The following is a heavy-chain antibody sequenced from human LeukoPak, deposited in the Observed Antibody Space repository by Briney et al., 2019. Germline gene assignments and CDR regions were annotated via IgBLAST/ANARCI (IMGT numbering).Heavy chain of an antibody. CDR2: IIPIFGTA. CDR3: ARPRGYSGYESPFDY. D-gene: IGHD5-12*01. V-gene: IGHV1-69*01. J-gene: IGHJ4*02. CDR1: GGTFSSCA. Sequence: SVKVSCKASGGTFSSCAISWVRQAPGQGLEWMGGIIPIFGTANYAQKFQGRVTITADESTSTAYMELSSLRSEDTAVYYCARPRGYSGYESPFDYWGQGTLVTVSS.